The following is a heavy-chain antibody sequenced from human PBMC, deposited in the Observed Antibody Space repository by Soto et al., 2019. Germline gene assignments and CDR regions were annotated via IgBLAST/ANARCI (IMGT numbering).Heavy chain of an antibody. Sequence: PGGSLRLSCAASGFTFSSYAMHWVRQAPGEGLEWVAVISYDGSNKYYADSVKGRFTISRDNSKNTLYLQMNSLRAEDTAVYYCARYVVPAAIPDGYFDYWGQGTLVTVSS. D-gene: IGHD2-2*02. CDR3: ARYVVPAAIPDGYFDY. CDR2: ISYDGSNK. V-gene: IGHV3-30-3*01. CDR1: GFTFSSYA. J-gene: IGHJ4*02.